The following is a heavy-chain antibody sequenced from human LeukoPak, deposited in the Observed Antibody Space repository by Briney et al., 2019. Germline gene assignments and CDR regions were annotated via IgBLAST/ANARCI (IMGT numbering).Heavy chain of an antibody. CDR1: GFTFSSYW. Sequence: RSLRLSCAASGFTFSSYWMSRVRQAPGKGLEWVANIIQDGSEKYYVDSVKGRFTISRDNAKNSLYLQMNSLRAEDTAVYYCAKTASGVWGQGTLVTVSS. V-gene: IGHV3-7*05. D-gene: IGHD3-3*01. CDR2: IIQDGSEK. J-gene: IGHJ4*02. CDR3: AKTASGV.